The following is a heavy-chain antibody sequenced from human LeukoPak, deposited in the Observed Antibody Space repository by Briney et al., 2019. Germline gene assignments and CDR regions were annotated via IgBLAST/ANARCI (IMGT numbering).Heavy chain of an antibody. Sequence: ASVKVSRKASGYTFTSYDINWVRQAPGQGLEWMGIINPSGGSTSYAQKFQGRVTMTRDMSTSTVYMELSSLRSEDTAVYYCASSSFDDSYFDYWGQGTLVTVSS. CDR3: ASSSFDDSYFDY. J-gene: IGHJ4*02. CDR1: GYTFTSYD. V-gene: IGHV1-46*01. D-gene: IGHD1-1*01. CDR2: INPSGGST.